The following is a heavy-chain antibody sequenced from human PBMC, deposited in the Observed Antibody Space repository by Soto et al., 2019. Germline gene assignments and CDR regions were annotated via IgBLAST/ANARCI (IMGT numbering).Heavy chain of an antibody. Sequence: GGSLRLSCSASGFTFSMHWVRQAPGKGLEYVSAISRNGGSTYYADSVKGRFTISRDNSKNTLYLQMNSLRAEDTAVYYCAGRYCTNGVCYTNYYYYIDVWGKGTTVTVSS. CDR1: GFTFS. J-gene: IGHJ6*03. CDR3: AGRYCTNGVCYTNYYYYIDV. D-gene: IGHD2-8*01. V-gene: IGHV3-64*04. CDR2: ISRNGGST.